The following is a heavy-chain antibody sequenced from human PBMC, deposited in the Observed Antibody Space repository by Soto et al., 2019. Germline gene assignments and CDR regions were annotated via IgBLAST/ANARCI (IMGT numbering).Heavy chain of an antibody. CDR3: ARVRYGSGSYYRTYYYYYMDV. D-gene: IGHD3-10*01. CDR2: IYHSGST. Sequence: SETLSLTCAVSGGSISSGGYSWSWIRQPPGKGLEWIGYIYHSGSTNYNPSLKSRVTISVDTSKNQFSLKLSSVTAADTAVYYCARVRYGSGSYYRTYYYYYMDVWGKGTTVTVSS. CDR1: GGSISSGGYS. J-gene: IGHJ6*03. V-gene: IGHV4-30-2*01.